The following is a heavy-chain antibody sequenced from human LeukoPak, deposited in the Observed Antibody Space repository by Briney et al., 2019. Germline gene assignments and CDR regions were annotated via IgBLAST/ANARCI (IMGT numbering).Heavy chain of an antibody. Sequence: SETLSLTCTVSGGSISSSSYYWGWIRQPPGKGLEWIGSIYYSGSTYYNPSLKSRVTISVDTSKNQFSLKLSSVTAADTAVYYRAGGRRRDWFDPWGQGTLVTVSS. J-gene: IGHJ5*02. CDR2: IYYSGST. CDR3: AGGRRRDWFDP. D-gene: IGHD3-16*01. V-gene: IGHV4-39*01. CDR1: GGSISSSSYY.